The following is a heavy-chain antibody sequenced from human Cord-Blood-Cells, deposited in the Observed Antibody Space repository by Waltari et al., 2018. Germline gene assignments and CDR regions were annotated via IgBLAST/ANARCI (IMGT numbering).Heavy chain of an antibody. CDR3: VSKWNYYFDY. Sequence: QLQLQESGPGLVKPSETLSLTCTVSVGSISSSSYYWGWIRQPPGTGLEGIGRIYYRASTYYNPSLKGRVTISVDPSKNQFSLKLSSVTAADTAVYYCVSKWNYYFDYWGQGTLVTVSS. V-gene: IGHV4-39*01. D-gene: IGHD1-7*01. CDR1: VGSISSSSYY. J-gene: IGHJ4*02. CDR2: IYYRAST.